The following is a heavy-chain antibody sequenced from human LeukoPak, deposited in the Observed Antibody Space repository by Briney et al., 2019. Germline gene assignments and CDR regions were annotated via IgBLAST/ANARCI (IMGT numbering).Heavy chain of an antibody. J-gene: IGHJ6*02. CDR3: ARAVRGDNYYCYYGMDV. D-gene: IGHD3-10*01. Sequence: GESLKISCKGSGYSFTSYWIGWVRQMPGKGLEWMGIIYPGDSDTRYSPSFQGQVTISADKSISTAYLQWSSLKASDTAMYYCARAVRGDNYYCYYGMDVWGQGTTVTVSS. CDR1: GYSFTSYW. V-gene: IGHV5-51*01. CDR2: IYPGDSDT.